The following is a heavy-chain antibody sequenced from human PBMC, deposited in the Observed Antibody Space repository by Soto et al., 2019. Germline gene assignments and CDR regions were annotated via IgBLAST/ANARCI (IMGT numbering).Heavy chain of an antibody. Sequence: QVQLQESGPGLVKPSETLSLTCTVSGGSISSYYWSWIRQPPGKGLEWIGYIYYSGSTNYNPSLKSRVTRSVDTSKNQLSLKLSSVTAADTAVYYCARAHYGDYPYYFDYWGQGTLVTVSS. CDR3: ARAHYGDYPYYFDY. J-gene: IGHJ4*02. CDR1: GGSISSYY. CDR2: IYYSGST. V-gene: IGHV4-59*01. D-gene: IGHD4-17*01.